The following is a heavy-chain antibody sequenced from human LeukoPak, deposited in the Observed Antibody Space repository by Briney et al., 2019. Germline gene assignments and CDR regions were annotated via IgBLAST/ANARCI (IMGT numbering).Heavy chain of an antibody. D-gene: IGHD1-1*01. CDR1: GGSISSGGSF. CDR2: ISYTGIT. CDR3: ARTTDSQNWFDP. Sequence: PSETLSLTCSVSGGSISSGGSFWSWIRHRPGKGLEWIGYISYTGITFSNPSLKSRLTISVDTSKNQFSLKLSSVTAADTAVYYCARTTDSQNWFDPWGQGTLVTVSS. J-gene: IGHJ5*02. V-gene: IGHV4-31*02.